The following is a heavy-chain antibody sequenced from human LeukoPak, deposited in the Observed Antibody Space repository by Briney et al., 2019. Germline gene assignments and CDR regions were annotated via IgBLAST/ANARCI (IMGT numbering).Heavy chain of an antibody. D-gene: IGHD6-6*01. J-gene: IGHJ4*02. CDR3: ESSSSLGN. CDR1: GFTFSNKR. CDR2: ISPSSSTI. V-gene: IGHV3-48*01. Sequence: PGGSLRLSCAASGFTFSNKRMNWVRQAPGKGLGWVSYISPSSSTIYYADSVKGRFTISRDNAKNSLSLQMNSLRAEDTAVYYCESSSSLGNWGQGTLVTVSS.